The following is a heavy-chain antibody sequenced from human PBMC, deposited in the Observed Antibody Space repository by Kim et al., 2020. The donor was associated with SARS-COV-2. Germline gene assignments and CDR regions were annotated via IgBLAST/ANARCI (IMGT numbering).Heavy chain of an antibody. Sequence: TYDAEYEKGRFNISRDNSKNTLYLQMNSLRAEDTAVYYCAKDLDSVPFDYWGQGTLVTVSS. V-gene: IGHV3-23*01. D-gene: IGHD2-15*01. J-gene: IGHJ4*02. CDR3: AKDLDSVPFDY. CDR2: T.